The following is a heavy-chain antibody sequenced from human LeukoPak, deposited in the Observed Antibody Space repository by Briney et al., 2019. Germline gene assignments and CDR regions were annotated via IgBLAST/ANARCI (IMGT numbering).Heavy chain of an antibody. J-gene: IGHJ4*02. V-gene: IGHV4-59*08. CDR2: IYYSGST. D-gene: IGHD3-9*01. Sequence: SETLSLTCSVSGGSISSYYWSWIRQPPGKGLEWIGYIYYSGSTNYNPSLKSRVTISVDTSKNQFSLKLSSVTAADTAMYYCARGPDFDWYYYFDYWGQGTLVTVSS. CDR3: ARGPDFDWYYYFDY. CDR1: GGSISSYY.